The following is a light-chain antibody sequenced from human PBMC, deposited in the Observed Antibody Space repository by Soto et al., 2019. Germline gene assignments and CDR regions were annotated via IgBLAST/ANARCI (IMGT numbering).Light chain of an antibody. CDR3: LQDYNYPLT. J-gene: IGKJ4*01. CDR2: AAS. Sequence: AIQMTQSPSSLYASVGDRVTITCRASQGIRHYLGWYQQKPGKAPNLLIYAASSLQSGVPSRFSGSGSGKDFTLTISSLQPEDFANYYCLQDYNYPLTFGGGTKVEIK. CDR1: QGIRHY. V-gene: IGKV1-6*01.